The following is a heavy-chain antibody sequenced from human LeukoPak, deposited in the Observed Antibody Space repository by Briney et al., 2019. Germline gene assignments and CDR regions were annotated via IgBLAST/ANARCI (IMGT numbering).Heavy chain of an antibody. CDR3: ARVIQLWSTDYYGMDV. CDR1: GFTFISYS. J-gene: IGHJ6*02. CDR2: ISISSSYI. D-gene: IGHD5-18*01. V-gene: IGHV3-21*01. Sequence: PGGSLRLSCAASGFTFISYSMNWVRQAPGKGLEWVSSISISSSYIYYADSVKGRFTISRDNAKNSLYLQMNSLRAEDTAVYYCARVIQLWSTDYYGMDVWGQGTTVTVSS.